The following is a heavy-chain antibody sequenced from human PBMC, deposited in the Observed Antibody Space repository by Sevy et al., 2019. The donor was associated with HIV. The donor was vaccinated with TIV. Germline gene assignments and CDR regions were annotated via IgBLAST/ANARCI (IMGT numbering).Heavy chain of an antibody. J-gene: IGHJ4*02. D-gene: IGHD5-12*01. Sequence: SETLSLTCTVSGGSISSSDSYWSWIRQPPGKGLEWIGYIHFSGGTYYNPFLKSRFAMSVDTSERQFSLRLSFMTAADTAVYYYANKRGYSHGPFDYWGQGALVTVSS. V-gene: IGHV4-30-4*01. CDR1: GGSISSSDSY. CDR3: ANKRGYSHGPFDY. CDR2: IHFSGGT.